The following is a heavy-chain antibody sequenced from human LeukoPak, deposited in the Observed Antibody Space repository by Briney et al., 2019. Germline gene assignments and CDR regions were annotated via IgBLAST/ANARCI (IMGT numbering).Heavy chain of an antibody. J-gene: IGHJ6*02. V-gene: IGHV4-34*01. Sequence: SETLSLTCAVYGGSFSGYYWSWIRQPPGKGLEWIGEINHSGSTNYNPSLKSRVTISVDTSKNQFSLKLSSVTAADTAVYYCARATKDTVVVPAAIVKAYEDYYGMDVWGQGTTVTVSS. D-gene: IGHD2-2*01. CDR1: GGSFSGYY. CDR3: ARATKDTVVVPAAIVKAYEDYYGMDV. CDR2: INHSGST.